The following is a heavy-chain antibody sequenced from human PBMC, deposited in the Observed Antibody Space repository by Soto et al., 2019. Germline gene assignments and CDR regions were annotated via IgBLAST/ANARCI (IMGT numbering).Heavy chain of an antibody. CDR3: AMNYDFWSGYYALDGMDV. CDR2: MQPSTGRT. Sequence: ASVKVSCKASGYSFTSLDINWVRQTAGQGLEWMGWMQPSTGRTGYAQKLQGRVTMTTDTSTSTAYMELRSLRSDDTAVYYCAMNYDFWSGYYALDGMDVWGQGTTVTVSS. J-gene: IGHJ6*02. V-gene: IGHV1-8*01. CDR1: GYSFTSLD. D-gene: IGHD3-3*01.